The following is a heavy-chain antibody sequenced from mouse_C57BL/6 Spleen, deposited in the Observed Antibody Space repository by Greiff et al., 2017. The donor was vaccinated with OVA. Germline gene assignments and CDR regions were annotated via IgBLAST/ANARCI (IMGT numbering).Heavy chain of an antibody. CDR2: IRYDGSN. D-gene: IGHD1-1*01. J-gene: IGHJ3*01. Sequence: EVQLVESGPGLVKPSQSLSLTCSVTGYSITSGYYWNWIRQFPGNQLGWMGYIRYDGSNNYTPSLKNRISITRDTSKNPFFLKLNSVTTEDTATYYGAREYDGSSYEFAYWGKGTLVTVAA. V-gene: IGHV3-6*01. CDR1: GYSITSGYY. CDR3: AREYDGSSYEFAY.